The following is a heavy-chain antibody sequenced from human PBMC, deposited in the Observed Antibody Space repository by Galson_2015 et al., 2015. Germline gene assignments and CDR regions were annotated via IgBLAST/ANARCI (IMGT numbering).Heavy chain of an antibody. D-gene: IGHD3-10*01. CDR1: GASMSSGTYY. Sequence: TLSLTCTVSGASMSSGTYYWTWIRQPAGKGLEWIGRIYTSGSPDYNPSLKGRVSISSDQSNDQFSLKLSSVTAADTAVYYCARELVTGSGSRGYYYNGMDVWGQGTTVIVSS. J-gene: IGHJ6*02. V-gene: IGHV4-61*02. CDR3: ARELVTGSGSRGYYYNGMDV. CDR2: IYTSGSP.